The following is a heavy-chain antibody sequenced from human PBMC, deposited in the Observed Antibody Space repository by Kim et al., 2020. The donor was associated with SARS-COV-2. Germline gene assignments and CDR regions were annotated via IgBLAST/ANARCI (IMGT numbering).Heavy chain of an antibody. D-gene: IGHD3-16*01. CDR3: ARGGMITFGGVRHDY. V-gene: IGHV3-21*01. Sequence: GGSLRLSCAASGFTFSSYSMNWVRQAPGKGLEWVSSISSSSSYIYYADSVKGRFTISRDNAKNSLYLQMNSLRAEDTAVYYCARGGMITFGGVRHDYWGQGTLVTVSS. J-gene: IGHJ4*02. CDR1: GFTFSSYS. CDR2: ISSSSSYI.